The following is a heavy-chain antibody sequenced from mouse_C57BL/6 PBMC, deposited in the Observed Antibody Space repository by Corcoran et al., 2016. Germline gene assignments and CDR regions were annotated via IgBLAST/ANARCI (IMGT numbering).Heavy chain of an antibody. CDR3: ARSHYYGSSPADY. CDR1: GYTFTTYG. D-gene: IGHD1-1*01. CDR2: INTYSGVP. Sequence: QIQLVQSGPELKKPGETVKISCKASGYTFTTYGMSWVKQAPGKGLKWMGWINTYSGVPTYADDFKGRFAFSLETSASTAYLQINNLKNEDTATYFCARSHYYGSSPADYWGQGTTLTVSS. V-gene: IGHV9-3*01. J-gene: IGHJ2*01.